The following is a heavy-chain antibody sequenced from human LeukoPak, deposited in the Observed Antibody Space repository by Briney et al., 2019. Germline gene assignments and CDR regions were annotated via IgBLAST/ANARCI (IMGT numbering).Heavy chain of an antibody. V-gene: IGHV3-53*01. D-gene: IGHD5-18*01. CDR3: ARDLIQLTYAFDI. CDR2: IYSGGGA. CDR1: GFTVSSNY. J-gene: IGHJ3*02. Sequence: GGSLRLSCAASGFTVSSNYMSWVRQAPGKGLECVSVIYSGGGAYYADSVKGRFTISRDNSKNTLYLQMNSLRAEDTAVYYCARDLIQLTYAFDIWGQGTMVTVSS.